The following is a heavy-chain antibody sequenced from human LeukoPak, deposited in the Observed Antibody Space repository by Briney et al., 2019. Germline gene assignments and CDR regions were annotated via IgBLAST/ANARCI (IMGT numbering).Heavy chain of an antibody. Sequence: GGSLRLSCAASGFTFSSYWMSWVRQPPGKGLEWVANIKQDGSEKYYVDSAKGRFTISRDNAKNSLYLQMNSLRAEDTGVYYCARERLYGDYYYYYYMDVWGKGTTVTVSS. CDR3: ARERLYGDYYYYYYMDV. J-gene: IGHJ6*03. V-gene: IGHV3-7*01. CDR2: IKQDGSEK. D-gene: IGHD4-17*01. CDR1: GFTFSSYW.